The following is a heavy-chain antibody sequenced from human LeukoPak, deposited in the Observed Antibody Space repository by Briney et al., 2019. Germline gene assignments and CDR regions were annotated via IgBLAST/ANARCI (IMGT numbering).Heavy chain of an antibody. J-gene: IGHJ5*02. CDR1: GYTFTSNY. D-gene: IGHD1-1*01. V-gene: IGHV1-46*01. Sequence: ASVKVSFKASGYTFTSNYMHWVRQAPGQGLEWMGVINPRGGSTSYAQKFQGRVTMTRDTSTSTVYMELSSLRSDDTAIYYCARGLENLNWFDPWGQGTLVTVSS. CDR3: ARGLENLNWFDP. CDR2: INPRGGST.